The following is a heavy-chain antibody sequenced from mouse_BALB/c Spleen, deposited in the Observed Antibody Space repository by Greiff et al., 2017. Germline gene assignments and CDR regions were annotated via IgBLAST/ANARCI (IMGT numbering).Heavy chain of an antibody. CDR3: ARQYGNYLYAMDY. CDR1: GYSITSDYA. J-gene: IGHJ4*01. CDR2: ISYSGST. V-gene: IGHV3-2*02. D-gene: IGHD2-10*02. Sequence: VQLQQSGPGLVKPSQSLSLTCTVTGYSITSDYAWNWIRQFPGNKLEWMGYISYSGSTSYNPSLKSRISITRDTSKNQFFLQLNSVTTEDTATYYCARQYGNYLYAMDYWGQGTSVTVSS.